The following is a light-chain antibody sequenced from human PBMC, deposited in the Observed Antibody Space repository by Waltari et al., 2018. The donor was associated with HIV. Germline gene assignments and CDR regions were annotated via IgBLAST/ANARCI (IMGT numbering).Light chain of an antibody. Sequence: QSALTQPPSLSRAPGQTVTVSCTGSTSNLGATLYVPCSQHLPGTAPKLLIYGNNNRPSGVPARFSGSRSGSSASLAITGLQAEDEADYYCQSYDNVLTAVIFGGGTKVTVL. CDR1: TSNLGATLY. CDR3: QSYDNVLTAVI. V-gene: IGLV1-40*01. J-gene: IGLJ2*01. CDR2: GNN.